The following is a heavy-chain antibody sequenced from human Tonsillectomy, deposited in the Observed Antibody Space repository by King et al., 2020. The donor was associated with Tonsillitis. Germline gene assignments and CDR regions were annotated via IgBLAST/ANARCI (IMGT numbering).Heavy chain of an antibody. CDR3: VRAQQGAAAGYSGMDV. CDR1: GFTFHSYD. V-gene: IGHV3-13*01. J-gene: IGHJ6*02. D-gene: IGHD6-25*01. CDR2: IGTAGET. Sequence: VQLVEFGGGLVQPGGSLRLSCAASGFTFHSYDMHWVRQATGKGLEWVSGIGTAGETDYPGSVKGRFTIARDNAKNSVYFQMNSLRAGDTAVYYCVRAQQGAAAGYSGMDVWGQGTTVTVSS.